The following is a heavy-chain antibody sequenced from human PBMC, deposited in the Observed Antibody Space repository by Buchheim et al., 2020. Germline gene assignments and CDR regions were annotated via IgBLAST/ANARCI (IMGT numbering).Heavy chain of an antibody. V-gene: IGHV2-5*01. Sequence: QITLKESGPTVVKPTQTLTLTCTFSGFSLSTSRVGVGWVRRPPGKALDWLSLIYCYDDKRYNPSLKTRLTIAKHTSKNQLVLTMTNMDPADTGTYFCAHRLLAVSSSQWVDPGGPGTL. CDR2: IYCYDDK. J-gene: IGHJ5*02. D-gene: IGHD6-13*01. CDR3: AHRLLAVSSSQWVDP. CDR1: GFSLSTSRVG.